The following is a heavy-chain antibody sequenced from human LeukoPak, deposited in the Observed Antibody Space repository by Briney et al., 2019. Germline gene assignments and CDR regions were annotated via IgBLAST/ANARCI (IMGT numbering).Heavy chain of an antibody. Sequence: SETLSLTCGVSGGSFSGYYWSWIRRPPGKGLEWIAEIHHSGATSYKPSLKSRVTISGDTAKNRISLKVTSVTAADTAVYYCARGILGSYYFDLWGRGTLVTVSS. V-gene: IGHV4-34*01. CDR2: IHHSGAT. J-gene: IGHJ2*01. CDR3: ARGILGSYYFDL. CDR1: GGSFSGYY. D-gene: IGHD3-16*01.